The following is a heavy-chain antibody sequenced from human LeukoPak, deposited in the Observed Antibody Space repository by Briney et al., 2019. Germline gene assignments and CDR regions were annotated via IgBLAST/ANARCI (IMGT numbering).Heavy chain of an antibody. D-gene: IGHD1-26*01. V-gene: IGHV1-2*02. Sequence: ASVKVSCRASGYTFTGYHMHWVRQAPGEGLEWMGWINPNSGGTNYAQKFQGRVTMTRDTSISTAYMELSRLRSDDTAVYYCARGGSHKLSSYDYWGQGTLVTVSS. CDR1: GYTFTGYH. J-gene: IGHJ4*02. CDR2: INPNSGGT. CDR3: ARGGSHKLSSYDY.